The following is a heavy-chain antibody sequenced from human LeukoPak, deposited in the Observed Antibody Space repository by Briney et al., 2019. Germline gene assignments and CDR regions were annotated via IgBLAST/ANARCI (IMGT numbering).Heavy chain of an antibody. Sequence: GASVKVSCKASGYTFTSYGINWVRQATGQGLEWMGWMNPNSGNTGYAQKFQGRVTMTRNTSISTAYMELSSLRSEDTAVYYCARGRAYGGSDNNWGQGTLVTVSS. CDR2: MNPNSGNT. CDR1: GYTFTSYG. D-gene: IGHD4-23*01. V-gene: IGHV1-8*02. CDR3: ARGRAYGGSDNN. J-gene: IGHJ4*02.